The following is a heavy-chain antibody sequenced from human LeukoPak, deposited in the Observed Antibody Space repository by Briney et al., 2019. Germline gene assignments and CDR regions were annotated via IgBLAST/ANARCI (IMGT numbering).Heavy chain of an antibody. CDR1: GVTFSRFA. CDR2: ISGSDRTT. Sequence: GGSLRLSCEASGVTFSRFAMSWVRQAPGKGLEWVSSISGSDRTTYYADSVKGRFTISRDNSKNILYLQMNSLRADDTALYYCAKDGNYLDSSGYLIPFDYWGLGTLVTVSS. CDR3: AKDGNYLDSSGYLIPFDY. J-gene: IGHJ4*02. V-gene: IGHV3-23*01. D-gene: IGHD3-22*01.